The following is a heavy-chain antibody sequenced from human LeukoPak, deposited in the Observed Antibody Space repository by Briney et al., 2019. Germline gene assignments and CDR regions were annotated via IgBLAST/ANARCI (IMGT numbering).Heavy chain of an antibody. V-gene: IGHV4-34*01. Sequence: KASETLSLACGVYGGSFSGYYWTSIRQLTGKGLEWKGEINHSGNTIYKLSRKSQVIISIDTSNNQISADMKSVTAADTAVYYCARGRNWEPFYHYCIDVWGHGTTVTVSS. J-gene: IGHJ6*02. CDR3: ARGRNWEPFYHYCIDV. D-gene: IGHD1-26*01. CDR1: GGSFSGYY. CDR2: INHSGNT.